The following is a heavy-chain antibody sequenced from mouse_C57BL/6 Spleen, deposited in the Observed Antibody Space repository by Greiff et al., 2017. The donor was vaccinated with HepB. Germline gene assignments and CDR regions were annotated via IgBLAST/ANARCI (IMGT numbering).Heavy chain of an antibody. CDR3: ARIGSQTAQATRSYYAMDN. V-gene: IGHV1-82*01. D-gene: IGHD3-2*02. CDR1: GYAFSSSW. Sequence: VQLQQSGPELVKPGASVKISCKASGYAFSSSWMNWVKQRPGKGLEWIGRIYPGDGDTNYNGKFKGKATLTADKSSSTAYMQLSSLTSEDYAVYICARIGSQTAQATRSYYAMDNWGQGTSVTVSS. J-gene: IGHJ4*01. CDR2: IYPGDGDT.